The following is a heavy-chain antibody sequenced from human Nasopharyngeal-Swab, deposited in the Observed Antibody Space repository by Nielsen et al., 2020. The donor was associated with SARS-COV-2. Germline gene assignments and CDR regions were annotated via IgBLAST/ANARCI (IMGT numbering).Heavy chain of an antibody. CDR3: AKATNARYDFWSGSFDY. V-gene: IGHV3-9*03. D-gene: IGHD3-3*01. CDR1: GFPFDDYG. J-gene: IGHJ4*02. CDR2: ISWDGLTI. Sequence: LSLTCAASGFPFDDYGMHWVRQAPGKGLEWVSGISWDGLTIGYADSVKGRFTISRDNAKNSLYLQMNSLRVEDMAFYYCAKATNARYDFWSGSFDYWGQGTLVTVSS.